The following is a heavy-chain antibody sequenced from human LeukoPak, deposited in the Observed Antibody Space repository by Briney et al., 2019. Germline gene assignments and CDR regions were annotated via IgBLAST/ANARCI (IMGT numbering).Heavy chain of an antibody. CDR1: GFTFSDYF. CDR3: ARDSGYCSGGSCYSDY. CDR2: ISSGSSYI. Sequence: GGSLRLSCAASGFTFSDYFMSWIRQAPGKGLEWVSSISSGSSYIYYADSVKGRFTIFRDNAKNSLNLQMNSLRAEDTAVYYCARDSGYCSGGSCYSDYWGQGTLVTVSS. J-gene: IGHJ4*02. D-gene: IGHD2-15*01. V-gene: IGHV3-11*06.